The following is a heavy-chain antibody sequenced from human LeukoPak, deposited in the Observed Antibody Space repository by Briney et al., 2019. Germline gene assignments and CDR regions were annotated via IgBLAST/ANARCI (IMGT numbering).Heavy chain of an antibody. CDR2: IIAIFGTA. Sequence: VASVKVSCKASGGTFSSYAISWVRQAPGQGLEWMGGIIAIFGTANYAQKFQGRVTITADESTSTAYMELSSLRSEDTAVYYCARGKDYYDSSGHAPNDYWGQGTLVTVSS. V-gene: IGHV1-69*13. D-gene: IGHD3-22*01. CDR3: ARGKDYYDSSGHAPNDY. CDR1: GGTFSSYA. J-gene: IGHJ4*02.